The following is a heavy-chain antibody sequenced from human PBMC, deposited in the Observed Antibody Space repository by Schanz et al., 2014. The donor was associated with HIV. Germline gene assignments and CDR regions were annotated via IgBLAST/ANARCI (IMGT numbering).Heavy chain of an antibody. J-gene: IGHJ4*02. CDR3: ARDLHDYGDARTDY. Sequence: EVQLVESGGGLVKPGGSLRVSCVVSGLTFSKAWMGWVRQAPGKGLEWVSSISESGGRSYYADSVNGRFTISRDNSKNTLYLQMTTLRTEDTAVYYCARDLHDYGDARTDYWGQGILVTVSS. CDR1: GLTFSKAW. V-gene: IGHV3-23*04. CDR2: ISESGGRS. D-gene: IGHD4-17*01.